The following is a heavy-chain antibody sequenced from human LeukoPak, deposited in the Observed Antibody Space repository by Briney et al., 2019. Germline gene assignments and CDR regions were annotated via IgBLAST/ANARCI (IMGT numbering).Heavy chain of an antibody. CDR1: GDSISSGSYC. J-gene: IGHJ4*02. CDR2: IYTSGST. CDR3: ARDGGYNHGTDS. D-gene: IGHD5-18*01. V-gene: IGHV4-61*09. Sequence: KPSETLSLTCTVSGDSISSGSYCWRWIRQPAGQGLEWIGHIYTSGSTNYNPSLKSRVTISIDTSKNQFSLKLTSVTAADTAVYYCARDGGYNHGTDSWGQGTLVTVSS.